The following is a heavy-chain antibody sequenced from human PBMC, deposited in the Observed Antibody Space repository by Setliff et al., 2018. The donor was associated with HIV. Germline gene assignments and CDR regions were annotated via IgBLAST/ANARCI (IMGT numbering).Heavy chain of an antibody. D-gene: IGHD3-22*01. CDR1: GGTFSSFA. V-gene: IGHV1-69*06. J-gene: IGHJ4*02. Sequence: SVKVSCKASGGTFSSFAISWVRQAPGQGLEWLGRIIPIFGTPNYAQKFQGRVTITADKSTSTAYMELSSLGSEDTAVYYCARWREDRRDFDYWGQGTLVTVSS. CDR3: ARWREDRRDFDY. CDR2: IIPIFGTP.